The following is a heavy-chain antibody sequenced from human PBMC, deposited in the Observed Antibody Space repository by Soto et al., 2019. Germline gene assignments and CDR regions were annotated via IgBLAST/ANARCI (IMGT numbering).Heavy chain of an antibody. CDR2: ISYGGGTT. D-gene: IGHD3-22*01. J-gene: IGHJ4*02. CDR1: EFTFSNYA. Sequence: GGSLRLSCAASEFTFSNYAMSWVRQAPGKGLEWVSAISYGGGTTYYADSVKGRFTISRDNSKNTLYLQMNSLRAEDTAVYYCAKNPGDYYDSTGYHFDYWGPGTLVTVSS. CDR3: AKNPGDYYDSTGYHFDY. V-gene: IGHV3-23*01.